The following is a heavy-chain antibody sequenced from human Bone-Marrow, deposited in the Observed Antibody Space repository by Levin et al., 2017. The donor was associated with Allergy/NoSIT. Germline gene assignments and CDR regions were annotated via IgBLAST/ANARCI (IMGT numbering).Heavy chain of an antibody. Sequence: TGGSLRLSCEASGFTFTNFEMNWVRQAPGRGLEWISYINLRGTTIYYADSVRGRFTVSRDNAKNSLYRRMNSLTAEDTAVYYCARQVPTYYSGSGYYFDSWGQGTLVTVSP. CDR3: ARQVPTYYSGSGYYFDS. V-gene: IGHV3-48*03. CDR1: GFTFTNFE. J-gene: IGHJ4*02. CDR2: INLRGTTI. D-gene: IGHD5-12*01.